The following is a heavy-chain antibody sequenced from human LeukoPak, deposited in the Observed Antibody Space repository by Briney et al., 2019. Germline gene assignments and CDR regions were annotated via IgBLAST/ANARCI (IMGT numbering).Heavy chain of an antibody. CDR1: GYTFTVYY. V-gene: IGHV1-2*02. Sequence: ASVKVSYKASGYTFTVYYMHWVRQAPGQGLEWRGWINPNSGGTNYAQKFQGRVTMTRDTSISTAYMELSRLRSDDTAVYYCARDLRYYDILTGPDSGMDVWGQGTTVTVSS. J-gene: IGHJ6*02. D-gene: IGHD3-9*01. CDR3: ARDLRYYDILTGPDSGMDV. CDR2: INPNSGGT.